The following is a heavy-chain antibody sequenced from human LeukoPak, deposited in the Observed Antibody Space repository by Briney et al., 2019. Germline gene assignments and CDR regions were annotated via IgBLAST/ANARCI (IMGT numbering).Heavy chain of an antibody. CDR3: ARHRGYTYGYVDY. V-gene: IGHV4-39*01. CDR1: GGSISSSSFY. J-gene: IGHJ4*02. D-gene: IGHD5-18*01. CDR2: IYYSGST. Sequence: SSETLSLTCTVSGGSISSSSFYWGWVRQPPGKGLEWIGNIYYSGSTYYNPSLKSRVTISVDTSKNQFSLKLSSVIAADTAVYYCARHRGYTYGYVDYWGQGTLVTVSS.